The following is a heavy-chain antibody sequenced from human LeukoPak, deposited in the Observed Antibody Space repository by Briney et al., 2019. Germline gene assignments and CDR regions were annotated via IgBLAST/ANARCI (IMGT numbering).Heavy chain of an antibody. D-gene: IGHD3-10*01. CDR2: INHSGST. CDR3: ARGKITMVRGVIRVRFDP. Sequence: PSETLSLTCAVYGGSFSGYYWSWIRQPPGKGLEWIGEINHSGSTNYNPSLKSRVTISVDTSKNQFSLKLSSVTAVDTAVYYCARGKITMVRGVIRVRFDPWGQGTLVTVSS. V-gene: IGHV4-34*01. CDR1: GGSFSGYY. J-gene: IGHJ5*02.